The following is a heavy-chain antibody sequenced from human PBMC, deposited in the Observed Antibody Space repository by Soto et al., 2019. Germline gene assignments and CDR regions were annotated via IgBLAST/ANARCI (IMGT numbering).Heavy chain of an antibody. CDR2: IFTRDSET. CDR1: GHLFNNHW. CDR3: ARGYFDSGHGYDL. D-gene: IGHD3-10*01. V-gene: IGHV5-51*01. Sequence: GESLKISCKGPGHLFNNHWICWVRQTPGKGREWMGLIFTRDSETKTSPSFQGHVSFSVDNSINTVYLQWTSLKTTDTGIYFCARGYFDSGHGYDLWGQGTLVTVAS. J-gene: IGHJ5*02.